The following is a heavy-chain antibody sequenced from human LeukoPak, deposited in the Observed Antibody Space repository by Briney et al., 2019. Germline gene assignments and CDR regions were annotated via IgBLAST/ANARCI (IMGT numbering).Heavy chain of an antibody. J-gene: IGHJ4*02. CDR2: IYYSGSA. Sequence: SETLSLTCTVSGGSISSYYWSWIRQPPGKGLEWIGFIYYSGSANYNPSLRSRVTMSVDTSKNQFSLKLTSVTAADTAVYYCARERAAAVDHWGQGTLVTVSS. D-gene: IGHD6-13*01. CDR1: GGSISSYY. CDR3: ARERAAAVDH. V-gene: IGHV4-59*01.